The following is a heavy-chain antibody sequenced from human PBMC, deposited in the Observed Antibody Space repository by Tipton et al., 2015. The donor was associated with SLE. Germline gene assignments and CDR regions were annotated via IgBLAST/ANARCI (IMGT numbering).Heavy chain of an antibody. CDR2: INDSGIT. CDR1: GFSISSSYY. J-gene: IGHJ4*02. D-gene: IGHD2-2*02. V-gene: IGHV4-38-2*02. CDR3: ARGECSSSACYTRFYDY. Sequence: TLSLTCSVSGFSISSSYYWGWIRQSPGKGLEWIGEINDSGITDYKSSLKSRVTISLDTSKNQFSLKMTSVTAADTALYFCARGECSSSACYTRFYDYWSQGALVTVSS.